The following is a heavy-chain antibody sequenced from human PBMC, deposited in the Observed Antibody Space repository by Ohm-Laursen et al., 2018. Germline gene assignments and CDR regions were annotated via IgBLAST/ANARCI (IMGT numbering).Heavy chain of an antibody. CDR3: ARDRDWAIDY. CDR2: INSDGSIT. V-gene: IGHV3-74*01. CDR1: GFTFSRYW. Sequence: SLRLSCAASGFTFSRYWIDWVRQAPGKGLVWVSRINSDGSITGYADSVKGRFTISRDNAENLLYLQMDRLRDDDTAVYYCARDRDWAIDYWGQGTLVTVSS. J-gene: IGHJ4*02. D-gene: IGHD3/OR15-3a*01.